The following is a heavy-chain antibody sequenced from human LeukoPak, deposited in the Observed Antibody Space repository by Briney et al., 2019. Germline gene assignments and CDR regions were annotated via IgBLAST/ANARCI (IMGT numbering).Heavy chain of an antibody. D-gene: IGHD3-3*01. J-gene: IGHJ4*02. Sequence: ASVTVSCKASGYTFIDFGVGWVRQAPGQGLEWMGWISTYNGDTNYAHNLQGRVTMTTDTSTRTAYMALRSLTSDDTAVYFCARFWSGFLPDYWGQGTLVTVSS. V-gene: IGHV1-18*01. CDR3: ARFWSGFLPDY. CDR1: GYTFIDFG. CDR2: ISTYNGDT.